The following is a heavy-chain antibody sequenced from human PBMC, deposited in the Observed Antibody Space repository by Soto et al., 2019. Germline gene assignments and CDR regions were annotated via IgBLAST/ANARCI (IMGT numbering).Heavy chain of an antibody. CDR3: AKDTYYYDRSGYYTYDY. CDR2: IYYSGST. CDR1: GGSVSSGSYY. J-gene: IGHJ4*02. V-gene: IGHV4-61*01. D-gene: IGHD3-22*01. Sequence: PSETLSLTCTVSGGSVSSGSYYWSWIRQPPGKGLEWIGYIYYSGSTNYNPSLKSRVTISVDTSKNQFSLKLSSVTAEDTAVYYCAKDTYYYDRSGYYTYDYWGQGTQVTVSS.